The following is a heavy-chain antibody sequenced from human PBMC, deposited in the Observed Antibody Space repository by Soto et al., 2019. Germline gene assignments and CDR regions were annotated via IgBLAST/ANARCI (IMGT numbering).Heavy chain of an antibody. CDR1: GGSISSYY. V-gene: IGHV4-59*08. J-gene: IGHJ6*03. D-gene: IGHD6-13*01. Sequence: SETLSLTCTVSGGSISSYYWSWIRQPPGKGLEWIGYIYYSGSTNYNPSLKSRVTISVDTSKNQFSLKLSSVTAADTAVYYCASFNSGHHQQLVPGYYYYYMDVWGKGTTVTVSS. CDR3: ASFNSGHHQQLVPGYYYYYMDV. CDR2: IYYSGST.